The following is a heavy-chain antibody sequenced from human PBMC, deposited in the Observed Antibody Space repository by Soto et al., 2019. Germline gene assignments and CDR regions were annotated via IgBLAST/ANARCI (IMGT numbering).Heavy chain of an antibody. CDR2: INHSGST. V-gene: IGHV4-34*01. Sequence: SSETLSLTCAVYGGSFSGYYWSWIRQPPGKGLEWIGEINHSGSTNYNPSLKSRVTISVDTSKNQFSLKLSSVTAADTAVYYCARGLVPSPKYYYSYYGMDVWGQGTTVTVSS. CDR1: GGSFSGYY. D-gene: IGHD6-6*01. J-gene: IGHJ6*02. CDR3: ARGLVPSPKYYYSYYGMDV.